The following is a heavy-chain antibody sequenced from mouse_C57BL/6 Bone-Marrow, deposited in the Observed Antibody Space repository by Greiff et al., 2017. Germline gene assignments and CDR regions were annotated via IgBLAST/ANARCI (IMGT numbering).Heavy chain of an antibody. CDR2: INPGSGGT. J-gene: IGHJ2*01. CDR3: ARVGTTVVRDY. Sequence: VQLQQSGAELVRPGTSVKVSCKASGYAFTNYLIEWVKQRPGQGLEWIGVINPGSGGTNYNEKFKGKATLTADKSSSTAYMQLSSLTSEDSAVYFWARVGTTVVRDYWGQGTTLTVSS. V-gene: IGHV1-54*01. CDR1: GYAFTNYL. D-gene: IGHD1-1*01.